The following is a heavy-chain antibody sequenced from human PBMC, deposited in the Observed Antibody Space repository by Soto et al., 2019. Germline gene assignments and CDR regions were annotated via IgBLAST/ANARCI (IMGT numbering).Heavy chain of an antibody. CDR1: GGGNFRDYR. J-gene: IGHJ4*02. CDR3: ARGGDGYNFGAAY. V-gene: IGHV1-69*13. Sequence: SVKVSCKASGGGNFRDYRTTWVRRAPGQGLEWMGGIIPKLGSANYAQNFQGRVTVTADESTNTVYMELRSLRSDDTAVYYYARGGDGYNFGAAYWGQGTPVTVSS. D-gene: IGHD2-21*01. CDR2: IIPKLGSA.